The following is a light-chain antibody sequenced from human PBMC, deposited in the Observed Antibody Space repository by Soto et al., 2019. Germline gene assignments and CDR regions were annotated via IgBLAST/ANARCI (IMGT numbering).Light chain of an antibody. Sequence: DIQMTQSPSSVSASVGDRFTITCRASQAIDSWLAWYQQKPGEAPKLLIFTGSLLHSGVPPRFSGSGSGTYFTLTVSSLQPEDFATYYCQQTLSFPPTVGQGTRLEIK. CDR1: QAIDSW. J-gene: IGKJ5*01. V-gene: IGKV1-12*01. CDR2: TGS. CDR3: QQTLSFPPT.